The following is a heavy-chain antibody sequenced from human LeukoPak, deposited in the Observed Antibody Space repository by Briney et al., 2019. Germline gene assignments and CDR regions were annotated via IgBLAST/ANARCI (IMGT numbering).Heavy chain of an antibody. V-gene: IGHV4-34*01. Sequence: SETLSLTCAVYGGSFSGYYWSWIRQPPGKGREWIGEINHSGSTNYNPSLKSRVTISVDTSKNQFSLKLSSVTAADTAVYYCARLGEAVRSWFDPWGQGTLVTVSS. J-gene: IGHJ5*02. CDR2: INHSGST. CDR1: GGSFSGYY. CDR3: ARLGEAVRSWFDP. D-gene: IGHD3-10*01.